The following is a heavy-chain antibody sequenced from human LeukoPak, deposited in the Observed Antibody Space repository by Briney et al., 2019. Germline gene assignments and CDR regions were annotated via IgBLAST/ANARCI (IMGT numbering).Heavy chain of an antibody. Sequence: GGSLRLSCAASGFTCSSYGMHWVRQAPGKGLEWVAFIRYDGSNKYYADSVKGRFTISRDNSKNTLYLQMNSLRAEDTAVYYCAKDRRDFWSGYVLHYFDYWGQGTLVTVSS. V-gene: IGHV3-30*02. J-gene: IGHJ4*02. CDR1: GFTCSSYG. CDR2: IRYDGSNK. D-gene: IGHD3-3*01. CDR3: AKDRRDFWSGYVLHYFDY.